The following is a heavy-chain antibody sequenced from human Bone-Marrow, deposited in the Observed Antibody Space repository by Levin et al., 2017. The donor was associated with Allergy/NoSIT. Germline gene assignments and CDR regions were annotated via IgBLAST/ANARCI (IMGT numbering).Heavy chain of an antibody. J-gene: IGHJ4*02. D-gene: IGHD3-10*01. CDR3: ARGMNYYGTLFGY. CDR1: GFTFSSYG. Sequence: GESLKISCAASGFTFSSYGMHWVRQAPGKGLEWVAVIWYDGSNKYYADSVKGRFTISRDNSKNTLYLQMNSLRAEDTAVYYCARGMNYYGTLFGYWGQGTLVTVSS. V-gene: IGHV3-33*01. CDR2: IWYDGSNK.